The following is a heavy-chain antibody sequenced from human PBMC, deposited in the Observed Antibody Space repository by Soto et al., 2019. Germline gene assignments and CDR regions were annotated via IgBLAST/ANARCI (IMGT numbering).Heavy chain of an antibody. Sequence: QVQLVEPGGGVVQPGRSLRLSCAASGFPFSSYGMHWVREAPGKGLEWVAVISYDGSNKYYADSVQGRFTISRDNSASTLYLQMNSLSPEDTALYYCVGGQYYFDYRGQGTLVTVSP. CDR3: VGGQYYFDY. CDR2: ISYDGSNK. V-gene: IGHV3-30*03. J-gene: IGHJ4*02. CDR1: GFPFSSYG. D-gene: IGHD3-10*01.